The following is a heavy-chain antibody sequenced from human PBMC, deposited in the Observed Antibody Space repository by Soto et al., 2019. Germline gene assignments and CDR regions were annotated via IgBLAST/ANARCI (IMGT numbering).Heavy chain of an antibody. J-gene: IGHJ6*02. CDR1: GGSFSGYY. V-gene: IGHV4-34*01. CDR2: VHHSGTT. Sequence: SETLSLTCAVNGGSFSGYYWNWIRQSAGKGLERIGRVHHSGTTNYNPSLKSRLTISLDTSKNHFSLQLNSVTAADKAMYYSVRQKGFFDWSSHVTGPGGMDVWGQGTSVTVSS. CDR3: VRQKGFFDWSSHVTGPGGMDV. D-gene: IGHD3-9*01.